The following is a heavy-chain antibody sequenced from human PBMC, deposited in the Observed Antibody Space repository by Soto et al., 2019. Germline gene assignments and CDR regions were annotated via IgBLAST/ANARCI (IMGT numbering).Heavy chain of an antibody. CDR3: ARDKITGLFDY. V-gene: IGHV4-34*01. CDR1: GGSFSGYY. J-gene: IGHJ4*02. Sequence: QVQLQQWGAGLLKPSETLSLTCAVYGGSFSGYYWTWIRQPPGTGLEWIGEINHSGRTNYNPSLKSRVTRSVETSKNQFSLKLTSVTAADTAVYYCARDKITGLFDYWGQGTLVTVSS. D-gene: IGHD2-8*02. CDR2: INHSGRT.